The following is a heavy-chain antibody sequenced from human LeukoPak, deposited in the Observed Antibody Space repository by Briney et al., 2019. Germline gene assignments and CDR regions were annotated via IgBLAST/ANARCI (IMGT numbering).Heavy chain of an antibody. CDR1: GGSISSSSYY. CDR2: IYHSGST. V-gene: IGHV4-39*07. J-gene: IGHJ6*04. Sequence: SETLSLTCTVSGGSISSSSYYWGWIRQPPGKGLEWIGSIYHSGSTYYNPSLKSRVTISVDTSKNQFSLKLSSVTAADTGVYYCARQDVWGNGTTVTVSS. CDR3: ARQDV.